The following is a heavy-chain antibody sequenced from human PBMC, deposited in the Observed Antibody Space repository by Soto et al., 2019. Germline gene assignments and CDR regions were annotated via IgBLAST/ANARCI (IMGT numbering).Heavy chain of an antibody. CDR3: ARYLRAAAGSAFDF. D-gene: IGHD6-13*01. J-gene: IGHJ4*02. CDR2: INSDGSST. Sequence: GGSLRLSCAASGFTFRSYWMHWVRQARGKGLVWVSRINSDGSSTSYADFVKGRFTTSSDNAMNTLNLQMDGLRAEDTAVFYWARYLRAAAGSAFDFWGQGTLVTVSS. CDR1: GFTFRSYW. V-gene: IGHV3-74*01.